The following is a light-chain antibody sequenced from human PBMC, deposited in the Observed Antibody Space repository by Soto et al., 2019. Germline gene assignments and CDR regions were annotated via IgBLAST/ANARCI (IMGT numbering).Light chain of an antibody. J-gene: IGKJ3*01. CDR3: QQCYSIPFT. CDR2: GAS. V-gene: IGKV1-39*01. CDR1: QSISNY. Sequence: DIQMTQSPSSLSQSVGDRVTITCRPSQSISNYVNWYQQKPGKAPDLLIYGASSLLSGVPSRFSGSGSGTHFTLTISSLQPEDVATYYCQQCYSIPFTFGPGTKVDLK.